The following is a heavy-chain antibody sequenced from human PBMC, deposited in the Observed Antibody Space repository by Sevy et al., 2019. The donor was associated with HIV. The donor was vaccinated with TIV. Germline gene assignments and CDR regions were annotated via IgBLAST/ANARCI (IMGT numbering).Heavy chain of an antibody. V-gene: IGHV3-23*01. CDR3: AKSMGGFDAFDI. CDR2: ISGSGVST. Sequence: GGSLRLSCAASGFTFSSYDMSWVRQAQGKGLEWVSVISGSGVSTYYADSVKGRFTISRDNSKNTLYLQLNSLRAEDTAVYYCAKSMGGFDAFDIWGQGTMVTVSS. J-gene: IGHJ3*02. D-gene: IGHD6-25*01. CDR1: GFTFSSYD.